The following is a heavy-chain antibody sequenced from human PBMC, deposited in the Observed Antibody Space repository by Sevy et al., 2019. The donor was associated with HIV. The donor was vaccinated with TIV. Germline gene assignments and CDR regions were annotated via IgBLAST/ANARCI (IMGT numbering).Heavy chain of an antibody. Sequence: GGSLRLSCAASGFTFSNAWMSWVRQAPGKGLEWVGRIISKTDGGTTYYAAPVKGRFTISRDDSKNTLYLQMNSLKTEDTAVYYCTTAGHYDSRGYYYDWYFDLWGRGTLVTVSS. CDR1: GFTFSNAW. J-gene: IGHJ2*01. CDR2: IISKTDGGTT. D-gene: IGHD3-22*01. V-gene: IGHV3-15*01. CDR3: TTAGHYDSRGYYYDWYFDL.